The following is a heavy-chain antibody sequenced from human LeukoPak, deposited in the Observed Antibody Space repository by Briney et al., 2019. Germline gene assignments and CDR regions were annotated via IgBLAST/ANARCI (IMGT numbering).Heavy chain of an antibody. CDR2: IKSEGDGGTT. CDR3: PTFLSLKDYRH. CDR1: GFTFSSYW. V-gene: IGHV3-15*01. J-gene: IGHJ1*01. D-gene: IGHD3-10*01. Sequence: GGSLRLSCAASGFTFSSYWMHWVRQAPGKGLEWGGRIKSEGDGGTTDYIAPVQGRFSISRDDSKNTLYLQMNSLKSEDSGVYYCPTFLSLKDYRHWGQGTLVTVSS.